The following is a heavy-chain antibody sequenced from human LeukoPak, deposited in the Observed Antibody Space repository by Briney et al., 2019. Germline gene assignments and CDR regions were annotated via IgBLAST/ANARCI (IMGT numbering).Heavy chain of an antibody. J-gene: IGHJ4*02. CDR1: GYTFTSYY. CDR3: ARDCLDGDSSGYYDY. V-gene: IGHV1-46*01. D-gene: IGHD3-22*01. CDR2: INPSGGST. Sequence: ASVKVSCKASGYTFTSYYMHWVRQAPGQGLEWMGIINPSGGSTTYAQKFQGRVTMTRDTSTSTVYMELSSLRSEDTAVYYYARDCLDGDSSGYYDYWGQGTLVTVSS.